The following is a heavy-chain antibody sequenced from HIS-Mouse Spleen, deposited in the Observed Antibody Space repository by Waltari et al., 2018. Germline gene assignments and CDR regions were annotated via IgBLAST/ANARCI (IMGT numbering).Heavy chain of an antibody. CDR1: GFTFSSYA. V-gene: IGHV3-30-3*01. J-gene: IGHJ4*02. Sequence: QVQLVESGGGVVQPGRSLRLSCAAPGFTFSSYAMPGVRQAPGKGLEWVAVISYDGSNKYYADSVKGRFTISRDNSKNTLYLQMNSLRAEDTAVYYCARVTGGGYWGQGTLVTVSS. CDR2: ISYDGSNK. D-gene: IGHD3-10*01. CDR3: ARVTGGGY.